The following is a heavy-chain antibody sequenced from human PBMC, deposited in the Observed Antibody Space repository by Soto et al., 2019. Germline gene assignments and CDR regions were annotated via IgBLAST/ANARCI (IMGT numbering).Heavy chain of an antibody. CDR1: GDTFSNYG. J-gene: IGHJ4*02. CDR2: ISGYNGNT. Sequence: QVQLVQSAAEVKKPGASVKVSCKASGDTFSNYGFSWVRQAPGQGLEWMGWISGYNGNTNYAERLQGRVTMTTDTSTSTAYMELRSLRYDDTAVYYCAREGQLGYWGQGTPVTVSS. V-gene: IGHV1-18*01. CDR3: AREGQLGY. D-gene: IGHD6-6*01.